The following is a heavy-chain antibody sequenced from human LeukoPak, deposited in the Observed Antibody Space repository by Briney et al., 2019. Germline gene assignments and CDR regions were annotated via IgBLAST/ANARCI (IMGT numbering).Heavy chain of an antibody. CDR3: ASHFWNYYRIDY. Sequence: GESLSLSCAASGFSLSTYTLHWPGQAARQGLAWVSSISGSVSYIYYSDSEKGRFTISRDNAKHSLSLQMNSLRAEDTAIYYCASHFWNYYRIDYWGQGILVTVSS. CDR1: GFSLSTYT. CDR2: ISGSVSYI. V-gene: IGHV3-21*01. D-gene: IGHD3-3*02. J-gene: IGHJ4*02.